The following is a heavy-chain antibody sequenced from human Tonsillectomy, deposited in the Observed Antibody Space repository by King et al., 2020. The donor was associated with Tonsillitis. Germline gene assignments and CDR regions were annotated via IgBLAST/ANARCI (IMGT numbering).Heavy chain of an antibody. CDR1: GFSFDDYA. J-gene: IGHJ6*02. Sequence: VQLVESGGGLVQPGRSLRLSCAASGFSFDDYATHWVRQAPGKGLEWVSGISWNSGNIGYADSVKGRFTISRDNAKNSLYLQMNSLRAEDTALYYCAKDSKYDDHDYDPPEGYYYYGIDVWGQGTTVTVSS. CDR3: AKDSKYDDHDYDPPEGYYYYGIDV. V-gene: IGHV3-9*01. CDR2: ISWNSGNI. D-gene: IGHD4-17*01.